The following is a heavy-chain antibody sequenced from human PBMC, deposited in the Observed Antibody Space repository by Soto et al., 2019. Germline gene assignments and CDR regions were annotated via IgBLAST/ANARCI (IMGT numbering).Heavy chain of an antibody. CDR2: IVVGSGNT. CDR3: AAVASDYYDSSGYPDAFDI. V-gene: IGHV1-58*01. Sequence: SVKVSCKASGFTFTSPAVQWVRQARGQRLEWIGWIVVGSGNTNYAQKFQERVTITRDMSTSTAYMELSSLRSEDTAVYYCAAVASDYYDSSGYPDAFDIWGQGTMVTVSS. J-gene: IGHJ3*02. D-gene: IGHD3-22*01. CDR1: GFTFTSPA.